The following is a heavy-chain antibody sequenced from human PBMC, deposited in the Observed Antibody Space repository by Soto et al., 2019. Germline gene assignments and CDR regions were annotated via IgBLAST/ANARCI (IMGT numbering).Heavy chain of an antibody. CDR1: GFSLSTSGMC. J-gene: IGHJ6*02. Sequence: SGPTLVNPTQTLTLACTFSGFSLSTSGMCVSWIRQPPGKALEWLAVIEWDDDKYYSTSLKTRLTISKDTSKNLVVLTMTNMDPVDTATYYCARIPSTSPWEYGMDVWGQGTTVTVSS. CDR3: ARIPSTSPWEYGMDV. D-gene: IGHD1-26*01. V-gene: IGHV2-70*01. CDR2: IEWDDDK.